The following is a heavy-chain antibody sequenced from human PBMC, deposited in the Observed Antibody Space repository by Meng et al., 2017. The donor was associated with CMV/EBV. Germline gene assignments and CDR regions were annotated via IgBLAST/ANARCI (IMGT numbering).Heavy chain of an antibody. Sequence: GESLKISCAASGFTFSSYGMHWFRQAPGKGLEWVAFIRYDGSNKYYADSVKGRFTISRDNSKNTLYLQMNSLRAEDTAVYYCAKEAAMVTGDYYYYYYGMDVWGQGTTVTVSS. CDR1: GFTFSSYG. D-gene: IGHD5-18*01. V-gene: IGHV3-30*02. CDR3: AKEAAMVTGDYYYYYYGMDV. CDR2: IRYDGSNK. J-gene: IGHJ6*02.